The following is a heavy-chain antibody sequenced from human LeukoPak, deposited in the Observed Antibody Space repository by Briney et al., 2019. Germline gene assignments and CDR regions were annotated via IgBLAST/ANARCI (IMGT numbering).Heavy chain of an antibody. Sequence: SETLALTCAVSGDSISSGGYFWGWIRQPPGKGLEWIEYIYRSASTYYNRSLKSRVTISVGRSKNQYSLKLSSVTAPDTAVYFSARVSYYYYGMDVGGEGTTLTVSP. CDR1: GDSISSGGYF. CDR2: IYRSAST. V-gene: IGHV4-30-2*01. J-gene: IGHJ6*04. CDR3: ARVSYYYYGMDV.